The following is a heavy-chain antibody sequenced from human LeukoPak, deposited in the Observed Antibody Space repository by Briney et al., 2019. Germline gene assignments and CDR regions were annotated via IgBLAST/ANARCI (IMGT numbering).Heavy chain of an antibody. D-gene: IGHD4-17*01. Sequence: GASVKVSCKASGYTFTSYYMHWVRQAPGQGLEWMGIINPSGGSTSYAQRFQGRVTMTRDTSTSTVYMELSSLRSEDTAVYYCAKGSTVTNFDYWGQGTLVTVSS. CDR2: INPSGGST. CDR3: AKGSTVTNFDY. J-gene: IGHJ4*02. V-gene: IGHV1-46*01. CDR1: GYTFTSYY.